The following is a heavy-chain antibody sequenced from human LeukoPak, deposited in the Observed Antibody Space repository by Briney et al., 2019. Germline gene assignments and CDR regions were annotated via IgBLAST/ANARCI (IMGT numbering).Heavy chain of an antibody. CDR3: ARIPYYYNSSGYK. Sequence: PSETLSLTCTVSGGSISSGDYYWSWIRQPPGKGLEWIGYIYYSGSTNYNPSLKSRVTMSVDTSKNQFSLKLSSVTAADTAVYYCARIPYYYNSSGYKWGQGTLVTVSS. J-gene: IGHJ4*02. CDR1: GGSISSGDYY. V-gene: IGHV4-61*08. CDR2: IYYSGST. D-gene: IGHD3-22*01.